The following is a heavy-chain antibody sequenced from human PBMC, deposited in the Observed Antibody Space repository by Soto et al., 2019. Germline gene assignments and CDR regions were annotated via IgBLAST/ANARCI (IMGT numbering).Heavy chain of an antibody. D-gene: IGHD5-12*01. V-gene: IGHV4-59*01. J-gene: IGHJ4*02. CDR3: VRGLGEWLRSGYDSYYFDY. Sequence: SETLSLTCTVSGGSISGYYWSWIRQPPGKGLEWIGYIFYSGSTNYNPSLKSRVTISVDTSKNQFSLKLSSVTAADTAVYYCVRGLGEWLRSGYDSYYFDYWGQGALVTVSS. CDR1: GGSISGYY. CDR2: IFYSGST.